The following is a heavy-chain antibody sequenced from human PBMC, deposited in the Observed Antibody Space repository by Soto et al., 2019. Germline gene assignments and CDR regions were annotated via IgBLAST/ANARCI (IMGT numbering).Heavy chain of an antibody. J-gene: IGHJ5*02. D-gene: IGHD3-16*01. Sequence: GGSLRLSCAASGFTFSSYEMNWVRQAPGKGLEWVSYISSSGSTIYYADSVKGRFTISRDNAKNSLYLQMNSLRAEDTAVYYCARATHRGGWFDPWGQGTLVTVSS. V-gene: IGHV3-48*03. CDR3: ARATHRGGWFDP. CDR1: GFTFSSYE. CDR2: ISSSGSTI.